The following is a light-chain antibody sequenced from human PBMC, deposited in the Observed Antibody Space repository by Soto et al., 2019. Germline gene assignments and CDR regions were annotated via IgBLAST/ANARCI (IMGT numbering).Light chain of an antibody. CDR3: QARGDGLPIP. J-gene: IGKJ5*01. Sequence: VSTPYPPPLSLSPGERATLSGCASHRVTTHLAWFQQRPGQTPRLLIYDASTRAPGIPARFSGRGSGADFTLTISSLDPEDFGVYYWQARGDGLPIPFGQRRRLAIK. CDR1: HRVTTH. V-gene: IGKV3-11*01. CDR2: DAS.